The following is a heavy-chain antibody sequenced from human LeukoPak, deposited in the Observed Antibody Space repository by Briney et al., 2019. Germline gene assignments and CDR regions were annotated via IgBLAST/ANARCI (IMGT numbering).Heavy chain of an antibody. CDR3: AKVPGGSYLAPHGYFDY. CDR2: ISGSGGST. D-gene: IGHD1-26*01. J-gene: IGHJ4*02. Sequence: GGSLRLSCAASGFTFSSYSMNWVRQAPGKGLEWVSAISGSGGSTYYADSVKGRFTISRDNSKNTLYLQMNSLRAEDTAVYYCAKVPGGSYLAPHGYFDYWGQGTLVTVSS. V-gene: IGHV3-23*01. CDR1: GFTFSSYS.